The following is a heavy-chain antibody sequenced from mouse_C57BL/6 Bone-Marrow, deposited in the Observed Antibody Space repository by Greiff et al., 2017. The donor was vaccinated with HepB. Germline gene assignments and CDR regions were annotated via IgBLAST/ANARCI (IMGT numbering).Heavy chain of an antibody. V-gene: IGHV15-2*01. CDR2: ILPSIGRT. CDR1: DSEVFPIAY. CDR3: ARLYYYGSSKYYAMDY. J-gene: IGHJ4*01. Sequence: QVQLQQSGSELRSPGSSVKLSCKDFDSEVFPIAYMSWVRQKPGHGFEWIGGILPSIGRTIYGEKFEDKATLDADTLSNTAYLELNSLTSEDSAIYYCARLYYYGSSKYYAMDYWGQGTSVTVSS. D-gene: IGHD1-1*01.